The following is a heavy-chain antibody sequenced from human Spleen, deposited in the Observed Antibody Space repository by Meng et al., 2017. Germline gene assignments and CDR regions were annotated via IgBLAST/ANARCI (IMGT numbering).Heavy chain of an antibody. D-gene: IGHD5-18*01. CDR1: GYSFTSYW. CDR2: IYPGDSDT. J-gene: IGHJ4*02. CDR3: ARAADTAMLTDS. Sequence: GGSLRLSCKGSGYSFTSYWIGWVRQMPGKGLEWMGIIYPGDSDTRYSPSFQGQVTISADKSISTAYLQWSSLKASDTAIYYCARAADTAMLTDSWGQGTRVTGSS. V-gene: IGHV5-51*01.